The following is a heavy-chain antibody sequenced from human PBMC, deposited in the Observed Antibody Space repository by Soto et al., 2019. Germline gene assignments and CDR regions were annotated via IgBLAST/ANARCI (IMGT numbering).Heavy chain of an antibody. CDR2: IYPGDSDT. V-gene: IGHV5-51*01. J-gene: IGHJ5*02. CDR1: GYSFTSYW. D-gene: IGHD4-4*01. CDR3: ARQLIQFPTRLGWFDP. Sequence: GESLKISCKGSGYSFTSYWIGWVRQMPGKGLEWMGIIYPGDSDTRYSPSFQGQVTISADKSISTAYLQWSSLKASDTAMYYCARQLIQFPTRLGWFDPWGQGTLVTVSS.